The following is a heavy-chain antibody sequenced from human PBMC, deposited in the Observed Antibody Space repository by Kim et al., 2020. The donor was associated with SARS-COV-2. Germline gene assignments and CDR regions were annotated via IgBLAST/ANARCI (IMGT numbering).Heavy chain of an antibody. CDR1: GFTFSSYA. J-gene: IGHJ4*02. CDR2: ISSNGGST. Sequence: GGSLRLSCSASGFTFSSYAMHWVRQAPGKGLEYVSAISSNGGSTYYADSVKGRFTISRDNSKNTLYLQMSSLRAEDTAVYYCVKGEAVRFLEWLLSYYFDYWGQGTLVTVSS. V-gene: IGHV3-64D*09. D-gene: IGHD3-3*01. CDR3: VKGEAVRFLEWLLSYYFDY.